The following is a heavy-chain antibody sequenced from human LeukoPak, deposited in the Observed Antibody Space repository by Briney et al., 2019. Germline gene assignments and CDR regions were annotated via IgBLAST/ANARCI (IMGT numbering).Heavy chain of an antibody. V-gene: IGHV1-69*05. CDR2: IIPIFGTA. CDR3: ARGGIQLWLTTSYYMDV. J-gene: IGHJ6*03. Sequence: ASVKVSCKASGGTFSSYAISWVRQAPGQGREWMGGIIPIFGTANYAQKFQGRVTITTDESTSTAYMELSSLRSEDTAVYYCARGGIQLWLTTSYYMDVWGKGTTVTVSS. D-gene: IGHD5-18*01. CDR1: GGTFSSYA.